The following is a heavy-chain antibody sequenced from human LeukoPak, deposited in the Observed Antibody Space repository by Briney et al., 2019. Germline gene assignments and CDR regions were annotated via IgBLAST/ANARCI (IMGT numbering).Heavy chain of an antibody. J-gene: IGHJ4*02. V-gene: IGHV1-2*02. CDR1: GYTFTDYY. CDR3: ARANFLYCSSTTCLFDY. Sequence: ASVKVSCKASGYTFTDYYLHWVRQAPGQGFEWMGWINPNSGDTNYAQKFQGRVTMTRDTSISTAHMEMSRLRSNDTAVYYCARANFLYCSSTTCLFDYWGQGTLVTVSS. CDR2: INPNSGDT. D-gene: IGHD2-2*01.